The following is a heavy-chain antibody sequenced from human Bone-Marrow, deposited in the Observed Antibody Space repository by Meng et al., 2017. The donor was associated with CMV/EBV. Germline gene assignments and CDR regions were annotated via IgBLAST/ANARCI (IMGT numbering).Heavy chain of an antibody. D-gene: IGHD2-2*01. CDR3: ARGGGYCSSTSCYSHCYYGMDV. Sequence: GESLKLSCAASGFTFSSYSMHWVRQAPGKGLEWVAVISYDGSNKYYADSVKGRFTISRDNSKNTLYLQMNSLRAEETAVYYCARGGGYCSSTSCYSHCYYGMDVWGQGTTVTVSS. J-gene: IGHJ6*02. V-gene: IGHV3-30-3*01. CDR1: GFTFSSYS. CDR2: ISYDGSNK.